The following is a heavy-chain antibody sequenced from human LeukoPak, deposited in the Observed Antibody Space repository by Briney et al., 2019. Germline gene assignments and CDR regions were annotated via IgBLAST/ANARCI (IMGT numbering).Heavy chain of an antibody. CDR2: ISGSGTTT. D-gene: IGHD4-17*01. V-gene: IGHV3-23*01. Sequence: GGSLRLSCAASGFTVSNYAMSWVRQAPGKGLEWVSGISGSGTTTYYADSVQGRFTISRDNSKNTLYLQMNGPRDEDTAVYYCAKGHSDHGAVDYWGQGTLVTVSS. J-gene: IGHJ4*02. CDR1: GFTVSNYA. CDR3: AKGHSDHGAVDY.